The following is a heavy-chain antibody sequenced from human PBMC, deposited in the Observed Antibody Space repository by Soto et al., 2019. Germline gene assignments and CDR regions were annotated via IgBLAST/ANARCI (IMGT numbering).Heavy chain of an antibody. CDR3: ARSRNYYDSSGYMIYYFDY. Sequence: QLQLQESGSGLVKPSQTLSLTCAVSGGSISSGGYSWSWIRQPPGKGLEWIGYIYHSGSTYYNPSLQSRVTISVDRSKNQFSLKLSSVTAADTAVYYCARSRNYYDSSGYMIYYFDYWGQGTLVTVSS. J-gene: IGHJ4*02. D-gene: IGHD3-22*01. CDR2: IYHSGST. CDR1: GGSISSGGYS. V-gene: IGHV4-30-2*01.